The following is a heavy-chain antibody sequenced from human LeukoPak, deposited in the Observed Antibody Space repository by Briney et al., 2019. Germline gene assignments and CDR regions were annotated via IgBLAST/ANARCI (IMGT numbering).Heavy chain of an antibody. CDR1: GFTFSSYA. CDR3: AKGRPPGVIMAGRGGFDY. V-gene: IGHV3-23*01. J-gene: IGHJ4*02. CDR2: ISASGGST. D-gene: IGHD5-12*01. Sequence: PGGSLRLSCAASGFTFSSYAMSWVRPAPGKGLEGVSKISASGGSTSYADSVKGRFTISRDNSKNTLYLQMNSLRAEDTAVYYCAKGRPPGVIMAGRGGFDYWGQGTLVTVSS.